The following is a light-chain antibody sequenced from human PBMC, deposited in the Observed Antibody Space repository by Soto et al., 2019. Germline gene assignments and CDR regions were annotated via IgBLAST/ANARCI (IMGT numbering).Light chain of an antibody. CDR3: AAWDDSLSGWV. V-gene: IGLV1-44*01. CDR1: SSNIGSNT. CDR2: SNN. J-gene: IGLJ3*02. Sequence: QSVLTQPPSASGTPGQTVTISCSGSSSNIGSNTVNWYHQLPGTAPKLLIYSNNERPSGVPDRFSGSKSGTSASLDISGLQSEDEADYYCAAWDDSLSGWVFGGGTKLTVL.